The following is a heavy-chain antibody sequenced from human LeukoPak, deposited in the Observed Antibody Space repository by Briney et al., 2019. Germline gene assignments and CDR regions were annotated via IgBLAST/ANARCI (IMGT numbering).Heavy chain of an antibody. CDR3: ARARDYGSGKANAFDI. V-gene: IGHV3-7*05. D-gene: IGHD3-10*01. CDR2: IKRDGSEK. J-gene: IGHJ3*02. CDR1: GFTFSSYW. Sequence: TGGSLRLSCAAAGFTFSSYWMSWVRQAPGKGLEWVANIKRDGSEKYYVDSVKGRFTISRANAENSLYLQMNSLRAEDTAVYYCARARDYGSGKANAFDIWGQGTMVTVSS.